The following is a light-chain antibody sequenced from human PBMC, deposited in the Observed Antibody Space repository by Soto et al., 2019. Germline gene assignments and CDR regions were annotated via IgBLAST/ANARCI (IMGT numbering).Light chain of an antibody. CDR1: SSDVGDYNY. CDR3: CSYAGNSTYV. V-gene: IGLV2-11*01. Sequence: QSALTQPRSVSGSPGQSVTISCSGTSSDVGDYNYVSWYQQHPGKAPKLMIYDVSKRPSGVPDRFSGSKSGNTASLTISGLQAEDEADYYCCSYAGNSTYVFGTGTKVTVL. CDR2: DVS. J-gene: IGLJ1*01.